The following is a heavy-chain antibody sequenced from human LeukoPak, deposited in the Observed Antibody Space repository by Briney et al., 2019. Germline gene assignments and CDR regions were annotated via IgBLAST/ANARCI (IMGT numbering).Heavy chain of an antibody. CDR2: IYYSGST. CDR3: ARDGSAIPFDY. D-gene: IGHD2-21*02. J-gene: IGHJ4*02. V-gene: IGHV4-31*03. Sequence: SETLSLTCTVSGDSISSGGYYWSWIRQHPGKGLEWIGYIYYSGSTYYNPSLKSRVTISVDTSKNQFSLKLSSVTAADAAVYYCARDGSAIPFDYWGQGTLVTVSS. CDR1: GDSISSGGYY.